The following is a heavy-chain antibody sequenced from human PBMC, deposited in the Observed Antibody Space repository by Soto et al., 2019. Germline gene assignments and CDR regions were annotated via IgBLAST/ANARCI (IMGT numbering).Heavy chain of an antibody. CDR1: GFTFSSYG. Sequence: QVQLVESGGGVVQPGRSLGXSXXAXGFTFSSYGMHWVRQAPGKGLEWVAVIWYDGSNKYYADSVKGRFTISRDNSKNTLYLQMNSLRAEDTAVYYCARGYDFWSGYPEDWGQGTLVTVSS. J-gene: IGHJ4*02. CDR2: IWYDGSNK. CDR3: ARGYDFWSGYPED. V-gene: IGHV3-33*01. D-gene: IGHD3-3*01.